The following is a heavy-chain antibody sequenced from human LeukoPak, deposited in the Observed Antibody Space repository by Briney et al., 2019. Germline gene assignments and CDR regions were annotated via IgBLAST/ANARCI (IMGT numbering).Heavy chain of an antibody. CDR3: ARGNYHNYCSSTSCYGYFDY. J-gene: IGHJ4*02. Sequence: GGSLRLSCAASGFTFSSHDMHWVRQATGKGLEWVSAIGTAGDPYYPGSVKGRFTISRENAKNSLYLQMNSLRAGDTAVYYCARGNYHNYCSSTSCYGYFDYWGQGTLVTVSS. D-gene: IGHD2-2*01. V-gene: IGHV3-13*05. CDR2: IGTAGDP. CDR1: GFTFSSHD.